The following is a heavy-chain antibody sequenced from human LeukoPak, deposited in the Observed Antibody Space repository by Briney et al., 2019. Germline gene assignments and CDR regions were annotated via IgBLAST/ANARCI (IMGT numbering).Heavy chain of an antibody. V-gene: IGHV3-66*02. J-gene: IGHJ4*02. CDR3: ARAPYCSSTSCYSNYFEY. CDR1: GFTVSSNY. CDR2: IYSGGST. Sequence: GGSLRLSCAASGFTVSSNYMSWVRQAPGKGLEWVSVIYSGGSTYYADSVKGRFTISRDNSKNTLYLQMNSLRAEDTAVYYCARAPYCSSTSCYSNYFEYWGQGTLVTVSS. D-gene: IGHD2-2*01.